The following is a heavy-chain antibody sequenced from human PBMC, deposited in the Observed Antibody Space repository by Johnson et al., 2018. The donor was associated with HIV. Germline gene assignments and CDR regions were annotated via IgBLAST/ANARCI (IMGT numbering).Heavy chain of an antibody. CDR3: AREGDVLIWFGEQRTSHAFDI. Sequence: VQLVESGGGVVRPGGSLRLSCAASGFTFDDYGMSWVRQAPGKGLEWVSGINWNGGSTGYADSVKGRFTISRDNARNSLYLQMNSLRAEDTALYYCAREGDVLIWFGEQRTSHAFDIWGQGTMVTVSS. V-gene: IGHV3-20*04. CDR1: GFTFDDYG. D-gene: IGHD3-10*01. J-gene: IGHJ3*02. CDR2: INWNGGST.